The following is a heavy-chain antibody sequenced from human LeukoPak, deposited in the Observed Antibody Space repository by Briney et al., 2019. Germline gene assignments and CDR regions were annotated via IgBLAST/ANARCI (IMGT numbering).Heavy chain of an antibody. J-gene: IGHJ4*02. CDR1: GFTFSSYG. Sequence: PGRSLRLSCAASGFTFSSYGMHWVRQAPGKGLEWVAVISYDGSNKYYADSVKGRFTISRDNSKNTLYLQMNSLRAEDTAVYYCAKDSSGYILVYYFDYWGQGTLVTVSS. V-gene: IGHV3-30*18. D-gene: IGHD3-22*01. CDR3: AKDSSGYILVYYFDY. CDR2: ISYDGSNK.